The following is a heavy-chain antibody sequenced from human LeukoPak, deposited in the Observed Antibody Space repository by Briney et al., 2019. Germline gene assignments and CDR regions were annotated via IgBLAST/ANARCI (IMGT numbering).Heavy chain of an antibody. D-gene: IGHD3-22*01. V-gene: IGHV4-30-4*01. Sequence: PSETLSLTCTVSGGSISSGDYYWSWIRQPPGKGLEWIGYIYYSGSTYYNPSLKSRVTISVDTSKNQFSLKLSSVTAADTAVYYCARSGYYRYYFDYWGQGTLVTVSS. J-gene: IGHJ4*02. CDR3: ARSGYYRYYFDY. CDR2: IYYSGST. CDR1: GGSISSGDYY.